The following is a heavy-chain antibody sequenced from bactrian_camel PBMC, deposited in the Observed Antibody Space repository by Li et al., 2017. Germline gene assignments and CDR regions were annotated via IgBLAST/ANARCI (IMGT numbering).Heavy chain of an antibody. CDR2: IYTGGGSP. CDR3: AAQLYCIGSPLRHRDFHY. Sequence: DVQLVESGGGSVQAGGSLRLSCAASGFTYNRYCMGWFRQPPGKEREGVAAIYTGGGSPYYADSVKGRFAISRDNAKNTLYLHMNSLQPEDTAMYYCAAQLYCIGSPLRHRDFHYWGQGTQVTVS. CDR1: GFTYNRYC. J-gene: IGHJ4*01. V-gene: IGHV3S31*01. D-gene: IGHD1*01.